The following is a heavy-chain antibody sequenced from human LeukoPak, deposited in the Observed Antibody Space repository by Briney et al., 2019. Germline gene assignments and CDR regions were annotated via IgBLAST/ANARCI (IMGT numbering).Heavy chain of an antibody. J-gene: IGHJ4*02. CDR2: IEQDGSDK. CDR3: ARGGGHLDC. CDR1: GFSFSSYW. D-gene: IGHD4-23*01. Sequence: QSGGSLRLSCAASGFSFSSYWMSWVRQAPGKGLEWVANIEQDGSDKYYLTSVRGRFTISRDNAKNSLFLQMNSLRVEDTAVYYCARGGGHLDCWGQGTLVTVSS. V-gene: IGHV3-7*03.